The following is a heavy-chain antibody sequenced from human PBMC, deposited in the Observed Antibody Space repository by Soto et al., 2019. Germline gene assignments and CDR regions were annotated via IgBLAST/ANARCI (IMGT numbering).Heavy chain of an antibody. CDR2: IKSKTDGGTT. Sequence: PGGSLRLSCAASGFTFSNAWMNWVRQAPGKGLEWVGRIKSKTDGGTTDYAAPVKGRFTISRDDSKNTLYLQMNSLKTEDTAVYYCTTDLALQQLETYYYYGMDVWGQGTTVTVSS. V-gene: IGHV3-15*07. D-gene: IGHD6-13*01. J-gene: IGHJ6*02. CDR1: GFTFSNAW. CDR3: TTDLALQQLETYYYYGMDV.